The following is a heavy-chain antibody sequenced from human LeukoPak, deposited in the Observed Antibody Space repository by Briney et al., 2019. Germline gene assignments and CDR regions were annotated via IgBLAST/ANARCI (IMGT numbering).Heavy chain of an antibody. V-gene: IGHV3-23*01. CDR2: ISGSGGST. Sequence: GGSLRLSCTASGFTFSNYAMSWVRQAPGKGLEWVSAISGSGGSTYYAGSVKGRFTISRDNSKNTLYLQMNSLRAEDTAVYYCARDTVVVVAAYYYYYMDVWGKGTTVTVSS. CDR3: ARDTVVVVAAYYYYYMDV. J-gene: IGHJ6*03. CDR1: GFTFSNYA. D-gene: IGHD2-15*01.